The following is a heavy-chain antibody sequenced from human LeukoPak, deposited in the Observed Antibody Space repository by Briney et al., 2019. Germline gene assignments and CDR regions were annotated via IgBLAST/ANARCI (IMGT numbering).Heavy chain of an antibody. D-gene: IGHD2-15*01. Sequence: GGSLRLSCAASGFTFSSYWMSWVRQAPGKGLEWVANIKQDGSEKYYVDSVKGRFTISRDNSRNTLYLQMNSLRAEDTAVYYCVKGKDYHIDYWGQGTLVTASS. V-gene: IGHV3-7*01. J-gene: IGHJ4*02. CDR2: IKQDGSEK. CDR3: VKGKDYHIDY. CDR1: GFTFSSYW.